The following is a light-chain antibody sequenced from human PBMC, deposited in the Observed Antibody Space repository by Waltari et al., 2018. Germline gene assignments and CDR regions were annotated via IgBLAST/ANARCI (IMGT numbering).Light chain of an antibody. Sequence: SYELTQSPSVSVSPGQTASISCSGDNLGDKFVSWYQQKSGQSPVLVIYQDNRRPSGIPERLSGSNSGNTATLTIRGTQAMDEADYYCQAWDSGTVVFGGGTKLTVL. V-gene: IGLV3-1*01. CDR2: QDN. CDR1: NLGDKF. J-gene: IGLJ3*02. CDR3: QAWDSGTVV.